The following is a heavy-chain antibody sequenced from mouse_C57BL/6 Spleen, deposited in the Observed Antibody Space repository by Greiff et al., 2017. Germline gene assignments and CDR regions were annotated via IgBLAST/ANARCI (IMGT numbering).Heavy chain of an antibody. J-gene: IGHJ3*01. V-gene: IGHV1-81*01. D-gene: IGHD2-4*01. Sequence: QVQLQQSGAELARPGASVKLSCKASGYIFTSYGISWVKQRTGQGLEWIGEIYPRSGNTYYNEKFKGKATLTADKSSSTAYMELRSLTSEDSAVYFCASGGDYDWFAYWGQGTLVTVSA. CDR3: ASGGDYDWFAY. CDR2: IYPRSGNT. CDR1: GYIFTSYG.